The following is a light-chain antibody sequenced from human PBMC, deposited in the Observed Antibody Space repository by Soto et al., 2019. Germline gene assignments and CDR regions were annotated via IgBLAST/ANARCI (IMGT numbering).Light chain of an antibody. J-gene: IGKJ4*01. CDR1: QSVNIY. Sequence: EIVMTQSPATLCVSPGERATLSCRASQSVNIYLAWYQQKPGQAPRLLIFGASSRATGIPARFSGSGSGTEFNLTISRLQSEDFAVYFCQQYDDWLRLTFGGGTKVEIK. V-gene: IGKV3D-15*01. CDR2: GAS. CDR3: QQYDDWLRLT.